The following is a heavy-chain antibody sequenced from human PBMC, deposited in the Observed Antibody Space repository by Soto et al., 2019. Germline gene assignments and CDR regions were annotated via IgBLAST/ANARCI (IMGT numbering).Heavy chain of an antibody. CDR2: INGDGSGT. CDR1: GFTFSDYW. J-gene: IGHJ4*02. CDR3: AKGGRQWLVTSDFNY. V-gene: IGHV3-74*01. D-gene: IGHD6-19*01. Sequence: GGSLRLSCAASGFTFSDYWMYWVRQGPGTGLVWVSRINGDGSGTTYADSVKGRFTISRDSSKNTVSLEMTSLRAEDTAVYYCAKGGRQWLVTSDFNYWGQGALVTVS.